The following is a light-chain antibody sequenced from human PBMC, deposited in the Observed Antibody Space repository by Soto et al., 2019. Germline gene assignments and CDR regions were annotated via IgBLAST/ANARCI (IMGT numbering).Light chain of an antibody. J-gene: IGKJ4*01. V-gene: IGKV3-20*01. CDR2: CAS. CDR3: QQYGSSPLT. Sequence: EIVLTQSPGTLSLSPGDRATLSCRASQSVSSNYLAWYQQRPGQAPRLVIFCASSRATGIPDRFSGSGSGTDFTLTISRLEPEDFAVYYCQQYGSSPLTFGGGTKVEIK. CDR1: QSVSSNY.